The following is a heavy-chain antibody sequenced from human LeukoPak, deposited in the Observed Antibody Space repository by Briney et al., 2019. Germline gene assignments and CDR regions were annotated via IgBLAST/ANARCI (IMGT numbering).Heavy chain of an antibody. CDR2: INAGNGNT. CDR1: GYTFTAYA. D-gene: IGHD2-15*01. J-gene: IGHJ4*02. V-gene: IGHV1-3*01. CDR3: ARDSWRSGPMGDEGDY. Sequence: ASVKVSCKASGYTFTAYAMHWVRQAPGHRLEWMGWINAGNGNTKYSQNFQGRVTITRDTSASTAYMELSSLRSEDTAVYYCARDSWRSGPMGDEGDYWGQGTLVTVSS.